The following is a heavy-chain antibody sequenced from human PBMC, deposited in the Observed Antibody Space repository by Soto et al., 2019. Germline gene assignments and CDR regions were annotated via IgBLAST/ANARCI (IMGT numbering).Heavy chain of an antibody. Sequence: QVHLQQWGAGLLKPSETLSLTCRVDGGSFSDNYWNWIRQSPGKGLEWIGEINHRGTTNYNPSLRSRGAVSVATSKKESSRRLASVTGTDAAVYYCARGGGVRTSHMVWFDPWGQGTLVTVSS. D-gene: IGHD3-16*01. CDR2: INHRGTT. CDR1: GGSFSDNY. V-gene: IGHV4-34*01. CDR3: ARGGGVRTSHMVWFDP. J-gene: IGHJ5*02.